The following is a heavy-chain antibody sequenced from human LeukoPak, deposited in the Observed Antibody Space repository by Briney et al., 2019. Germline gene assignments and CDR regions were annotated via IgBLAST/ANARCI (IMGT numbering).Heavy chain of an antibody. J-gene: IGHJ4*02. CDR2: INPNSGGT. V-gene: IGHV1-2*02. D-gene: IGHD4-17*01. Sequence: ASVKVSCKASGYTFTGYYTHWVRQAPGQGLEWMGWINPNSGGTNYAQKFQGRVTMTRDTSISTAYMELSRLRSDDTAVYYCARSHISTVTTIDYWGQGTLVTVSS. CDR3: ARSHISTVTTIDY. CDR1: GYTFTGYY.